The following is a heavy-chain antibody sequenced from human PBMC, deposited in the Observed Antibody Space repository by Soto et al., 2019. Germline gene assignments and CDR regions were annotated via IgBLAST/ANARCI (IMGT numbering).Heavy chain of an antibody. V-gene: IGHV1-18*01. CDR2: VISCNGNT. J-gene: IGHJ6*02. D-gene: IGHD2-2*01. CDR3: ARGGVRYCSSTSCYLTVDRTPEDYYYYGMDV. Sequence: GASVKFSCETSGYAFTIDGISWGRQAPWQGLEWMGLVISCNGNTNYAQKLQCRFTMTTDTSTSTAYMELRSLRSDDTAVYYCARGGVRYCSSTSCYLTVDRTPEDYYYYGMDVWGQGTTVTVSS. CDR1: GYAFTIDG.